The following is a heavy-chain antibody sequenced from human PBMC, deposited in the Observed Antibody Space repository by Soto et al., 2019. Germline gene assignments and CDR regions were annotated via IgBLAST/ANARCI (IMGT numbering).Heavy chain of an antibody. V-gene: IGHV4-39*01. D-gene: IGHD5-18*01. CDR3: CRVDIGMVRVHRASSFDY. J-gene: IGHJ4*02. CDR2: IYYSGST. CDR1: GGSISSTSYY. Sequence: QLQLQESGPGLVKPSETLSLTCTVSGGSISSTSYYWGWVRQPPGKGLEWIGSIYYSGSTYYNPSLKSRVTISVDTSKNQFSLKLSSVTATDTAVYYCCRVDIGMVRVHRASSFDYWGQGTLVTVSS.